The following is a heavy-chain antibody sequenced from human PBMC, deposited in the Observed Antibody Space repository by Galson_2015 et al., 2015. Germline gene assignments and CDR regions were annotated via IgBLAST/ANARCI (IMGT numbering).Heavy chain of an antibody. CDR2: IWYDGSNK. J-gene: IGHJ4*02. V-gene: IGHV3-33*01. D-gene: IGHD4-17*01. CDR1: GFTFSSYG. Sequence: SLRLSCAASGFTFSSYGMHWVRQAPGKGLEWVAVIWYDGSNKYYADSVKGRFTISRDNSKNTLYLQMNSLRAEDTAVYYCARRGDYVTLDYWGQGTLVTVSS. CDR3: ARRGDYVTLDY.